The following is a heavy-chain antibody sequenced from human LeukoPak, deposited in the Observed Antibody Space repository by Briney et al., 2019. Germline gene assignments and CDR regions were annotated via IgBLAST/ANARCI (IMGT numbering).Heavy chain of an antibody. D-gene: IGHD4-17*01. CDR1: GFFFSNYD. Sequence: TGGSLRLSCAASGFFFSNYDMNWVREAPGKGVEWVSGLSSSGGSTFYADSVKGRFTISRDNSKNTVYLQMNSLRGEDTAIYYCARGVTVTTDFWGQGTLVTASS. CDR3: ARGVTVTTDF. CDR2: LSSSGGST. V-gene: IGHV3-23*01. J-gene: IGHJ4*02.